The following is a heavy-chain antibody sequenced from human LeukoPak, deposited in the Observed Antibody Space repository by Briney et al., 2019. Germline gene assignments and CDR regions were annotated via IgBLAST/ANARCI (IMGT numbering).Heavy chain of an antibody. CDR3: AKDVYYYDSSGDV. J-gene: IGHJ6*04. CDR1: GFTFSNSG. D-gene: IGHD3-22*01. CDR2: ISGSGGST. V-gene: IGHV3-23*01. Sequence: QTGGSLRLSCAASGFTFSNSGMNWVRQAPGKGLEWVSAISGSGGSTYYADSVKGRFTISRDNSKNTLYLQMNSLRAEDTAVYYCAKDVYYYDSSGDVWGKGTTVTVSS.